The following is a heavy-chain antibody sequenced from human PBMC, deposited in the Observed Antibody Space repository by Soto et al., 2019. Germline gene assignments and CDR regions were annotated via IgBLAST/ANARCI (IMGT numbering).Heavy chain of an antibody. CDR3: ARQWANDWNGRDFFDF. CDR2: IYYSGNT. J-gene: IGHJ3*01. CDR1: GGSLRNYY. Sequence: QVQLQESGPGLVKPSETLSLTCTVSGGSLRNYYWSWIRQPPGKGLGWIGHIYYSGNTNYNPSLRSRVTMSVDTSKSQFSLTVTSVTAADTAVYYCARQWANDWNGRDFFDFWGQGTMVTVSS. D-gene: IGHD1-1*01. V-gene: IGHV4-59*08.